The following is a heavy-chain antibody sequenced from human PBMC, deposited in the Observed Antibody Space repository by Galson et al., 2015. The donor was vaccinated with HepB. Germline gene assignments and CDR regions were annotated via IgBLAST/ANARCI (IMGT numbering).Heavy chain of an antibody. CDR2: INPYNGGI. CDR3: ARGPWFGELTGILVLQH. D-gene: IGHD3-10*01. Sequence: SVKVSCKASGYTFTSYGITWVRQAPGQGLEWVGWINPYNGGINYAQKFQGRVTMTPDTSTAYMELRSLRSDDTAVYYCARGPWFGELTGILVLQHWGQGTLVTVSS. CDR1: GYTFTSYG. J-gene: IGHJ1*01. V-gene: IGHV1-18*04.